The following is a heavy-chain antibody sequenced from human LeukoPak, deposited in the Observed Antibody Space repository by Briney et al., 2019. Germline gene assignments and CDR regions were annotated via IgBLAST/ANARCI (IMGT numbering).Heavy chain of an antibody. D-gene: IGHD6-13*01. CDR1: CGSGNRYH. Sequence: PSETLSLNCTGSCGSGNRYHWLWIRQPPEKGLEGGGDITTSGGTNYNPSLNSRVTISVDTSKKQFSLTLSSVTAADTAVYYCARDRIEAAGYYYGMDVWGQGTTVTVSS. CDR2: ITTSGGT. V-gene: IGHV4-4*08. CDR3: ARDRIEAAGYYYGMDV. J-gene: IGHJ6*02.